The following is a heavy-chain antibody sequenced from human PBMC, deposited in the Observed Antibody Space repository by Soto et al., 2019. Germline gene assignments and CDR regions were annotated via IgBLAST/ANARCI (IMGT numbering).Heavy chain of an antibody. CDR2: ISSSGSTI. D-gene: IGHD3-16*01. V-gene: IGHV3-11*01. J-gene: IGHJ4*02. Sequence: PGGSLRLSCAASGFTFSDYYMSWIRQAPGKGLEWVSYISSSGSTIYYADSVKGRFTISRDNAKNSLYLQMNSLGAEDTAVYYCASPALLRRFAEYWGQGTLVTVSS. CDR3: ASPALLRRFAEY. CDR1: GFTFSDYY.